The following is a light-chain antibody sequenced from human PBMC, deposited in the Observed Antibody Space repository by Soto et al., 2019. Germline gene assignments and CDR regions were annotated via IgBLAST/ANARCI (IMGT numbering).Light chain of an antibody. J-gene: IGKJ1*01. Sequence: DTQMTQSPSSLSASVGDRISITCRASQTVSTYLNWYQQKPGKAPTLLISATSTLQSGVPSRFSGSGSGTEFTLTITSLQPEDFATYYRQQTYTTPRTFGQGTKVAIK. V-gene: IGKV1-39*01. CDR3: QQTYTTPRT. CDR2: ATS. CDR1: QTVSTY.